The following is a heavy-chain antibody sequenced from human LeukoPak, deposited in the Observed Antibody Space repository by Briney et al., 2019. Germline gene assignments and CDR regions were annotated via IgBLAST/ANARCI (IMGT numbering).Heavy chain of an antibody. J-gene: IGHJ4*02. CDR1: GDSVSSYY. CDR2: VYYSGSA. V-gene: IGHV4-59*08. CDR3: ARRRDGYNYNYFDY. D-gene: IGHD5-24*01. Sequence: PSETPSLTCSVSGDSVSSYYWNWIRQPPGKGLEWIGHVYYSGSANYKPSLESRVTISLDTSKNQFSLKLSSVTAADTAVYYCARRRDGYNYNYFDYWGQGTLVTVSS.